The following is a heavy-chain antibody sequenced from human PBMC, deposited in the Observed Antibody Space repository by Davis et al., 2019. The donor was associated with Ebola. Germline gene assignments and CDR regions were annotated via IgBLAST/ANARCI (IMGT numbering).Heavy chain of an antibody. V-gene: IGHV4-34*01. CDR2: INHSGST. D-gene: IGHD2-2*01. CDR3: ARGPPATAPFKDLDY. J-gene: IGHJ4*02. Sequence: SETLSLTCAVYGGSFSGYYWSWIRQPPGKGLEWIGEINHSGSTNYNPSLKSRVTISVDTSKNQFSLKLSSVTAADTAVYYCARGPPATAPFKDLDYWSQGTPVTVSS. CDR1: GGSFSGYY.